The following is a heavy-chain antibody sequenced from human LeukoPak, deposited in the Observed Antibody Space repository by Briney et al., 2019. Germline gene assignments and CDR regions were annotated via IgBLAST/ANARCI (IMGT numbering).Heavy chain of an antibody. CDR1: GDSISSGSYY. Sequence: SETLSLTCTVSGDSISSGSYYWSWIRQPAGKGLEWIGRIYSNGDTKFNPSLKSRVTISVDTSKNQFSLKLTSVTAADTAVYYCARNVSEKTTMSRTEATNWFDPWGQGTLVTVSS. J-gene: IGHJ5*02. CDR2: IYSNGDT. D-gene: IGHD5-24*01. CDR3: ARNVSEKTTMSRTEATNWFDP. V-gene: IGHV4-61*02.